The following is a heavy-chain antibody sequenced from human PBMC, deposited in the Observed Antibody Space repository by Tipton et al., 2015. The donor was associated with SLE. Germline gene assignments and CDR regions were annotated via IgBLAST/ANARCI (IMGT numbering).Heavy chain of an antibody. V-gene: IGHV4-34*01. CDR1: GGSFSGYY. CDR2: INHGGST. Sequence: GLVKPSETLSLTCAVYGGSFSGYYWSWIRQPPGKGLEWIGEINHGGSTNYNPSLKSRVTISVDTSKNQFSLKLSSVTAADTAVYYCARARSSLRYFDLWGRGTLVTVSS. CDR3: ARARSSLRYFDL. D-gene: IGHD2-2*01. J-gene: IGHJ2*01.